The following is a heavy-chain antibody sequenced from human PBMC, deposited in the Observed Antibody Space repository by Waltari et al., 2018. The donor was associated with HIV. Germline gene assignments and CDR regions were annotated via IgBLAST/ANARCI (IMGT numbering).Heavy chain of an antibody. CDR1: GGSFSGYF. J-gene: IGHJ4*02. CDR3: ARARFDSSGYYPDY. V-gene: IGHV4-34*01. Sequence: QVQLQQWGAGLLKPSETLSLTCAVYGGSFSGYFWNWIRQPPGKGLEWIGEIKQSGSTNYNPSLKSRVSMSLDTSNNQFSLKLNFVTAADTAMYYCARARFDSSGYYPDYWGQGTLVTVSS. D-gene: IGHD3-22*01. CDR2: IKQSGST.